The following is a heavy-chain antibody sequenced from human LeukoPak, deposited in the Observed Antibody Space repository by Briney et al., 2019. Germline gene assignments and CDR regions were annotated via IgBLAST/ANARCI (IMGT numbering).Heavy chain of an antibody. CDR3: TTDRFDCSSTSCYRSWFDP. V-gene: IGHV3-15*01. D-gene: IGHD2-2*02. J-gene: IGHJ5*02. Sequence: GGSLRLSCAASGFTFSNAWMSWVRQAPGKGLEWVGRIKSKTDGGTTDYAAPVKGRFTISRDDSKNTVYLQMNSLKTEDTAVYYCTTDRFDCSSTSCYRSWFDPWGQGTLVTVSS. CDR1: GFTFSNAW. CDR2: IKSKTDGGTT.